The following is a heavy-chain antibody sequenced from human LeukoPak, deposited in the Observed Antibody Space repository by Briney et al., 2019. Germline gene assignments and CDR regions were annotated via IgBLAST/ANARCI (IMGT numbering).Heavy chain of an antibody. V-gene: IGHV3-72*01. CDR3: AKDRGDFWSGSPTNY. D-gene: IGHD3-3*01. J-gene: IGHJ4*02. CDR1: GFSFSDHY. CDR2: IRNKDNSYTT. Sequence: GGSLRLSCAASGFSFSDHYMDWVRQAPGKGLEWVGRIRNKDNSYTTEYAASVKGRFAISRDDSKNSLYLQMNSLKAEDTAVYYCAKDRGDFWSGSPTNYWGQGTLVTVSS.